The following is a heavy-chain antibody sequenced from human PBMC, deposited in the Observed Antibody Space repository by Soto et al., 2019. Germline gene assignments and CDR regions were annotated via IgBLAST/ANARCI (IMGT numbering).Heavy chain of an antibody. CDR2: MNPNSGNT. V-gene: IGHV1-8*01. J-gene: IGHJ4*02. CDR3: ASQKVDASDY. CDR1: GYTFTSYD. D-gene: IGHD2-15*01. Sequence: QVQLVQSGAEVKKPGASVKVSCKASGYTFTSYDINWVRQATGQGLEWMGWMNPNSGNTGYAQKFQGRVTRTRNTSISTAYRELGSLRSEDTPVNYCASQKVDASDYWGQGTLVTVSS.